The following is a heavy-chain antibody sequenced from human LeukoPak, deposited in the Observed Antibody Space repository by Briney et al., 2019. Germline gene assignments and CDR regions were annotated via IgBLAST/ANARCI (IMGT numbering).Heavy chain of an antibody. D-gene: IGHD2-2*01. CDR1: GFTFSSYS. CDR3: ARDLADQLLADAFDI. V-gene: IGHV3-21*01. J-gene: IGHJ3*02. CDR2: ISSSSSYI. Sequence: GGSLRLSCAASGFTFSSYSMNWVRQAPGKGPEWVSSISSSSSYIYYADSVKGRFTISRDNAKNSLYLQMNSLRAEDTAVYYCARDLADQLLADAFDIWGQGTMVTVSS.